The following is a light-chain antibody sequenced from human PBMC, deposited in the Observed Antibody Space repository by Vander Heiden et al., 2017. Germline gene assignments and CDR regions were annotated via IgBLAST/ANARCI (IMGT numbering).Light chain of an antibody. CDR1: QGISSY. Sequence: DIQLTQSPSFLSASVGDRVTITCRASQGISSYLAWYQQKPSRFSGSGSGTEFTLPISSLQPEDFATYYCQQLNSYPFTFGHGTKVDIK. CDR3: QQLNSYPFT. J-gene: IGKJ3*01. V-gene: IGKV1-9*01.